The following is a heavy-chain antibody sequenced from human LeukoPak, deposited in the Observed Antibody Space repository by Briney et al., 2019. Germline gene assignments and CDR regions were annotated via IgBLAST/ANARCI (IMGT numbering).Heavy chain of an antibody. CDR1: GASVSSNGAA. CDR2: TYYRSKCYG. Sequence: SQTRSLTGGIFGASVSSNGAAWNGSRQSPSRGLEWLCRTYYRSKCYGGYSVSGKSRITINPDPSKNQFSLQLTSVTPEDTAVYYCARDSSGASSYYSYGMDVWGQGTTVTVSS. D-gene: IGHD5-12*01. CDR3: ARDSSGASSYYSYGMDV. J-gene: IGHJ6*02. V-gene: IGHV6-1*01.